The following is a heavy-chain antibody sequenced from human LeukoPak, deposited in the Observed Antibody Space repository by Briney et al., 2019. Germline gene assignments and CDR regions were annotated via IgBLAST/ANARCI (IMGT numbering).Heavy chain of an antibody. V-gene: IGHV1-2*02. J-gene: IGHJ4*02. CDR2: XXXXXXXX. Sequence: ASVKVSCKASGYTFTGYYIHXXXQAPGXGLXWXGXXXXXXXXXXXXXXFXGXXXXXXXXSISTAYMELSRLRSDDTAMYYCAWNYSFDHWGQGTLVTVSS. CDR1: GYTFTGYY. CDR3: AWNYSFDH. D-gene: IGHD1-7*01.